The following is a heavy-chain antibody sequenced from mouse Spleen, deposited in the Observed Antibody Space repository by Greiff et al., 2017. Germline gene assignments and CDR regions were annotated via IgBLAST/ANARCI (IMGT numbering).Heavy chain of an antibody. Sequence: VQLQQSGAELARPGASVKLSCKASGYTFTSYGISWVKQRTGQGLEWIGEIYPRSGNTYYNEKFKGKATLTADKSSSTAYMELRSLTSEDSAVYFCARGGYYGSSYCWYFDVWGTGTTVTVSS. CDR1: GYTFTSYG. V-gene: IGHV1-81*01. D-gene: IGHD1-1*01. CDR3: ARGGYYGSSYCWYFDV. CDR2: IYPRSGNT. J-gene: IGHJ1*03.